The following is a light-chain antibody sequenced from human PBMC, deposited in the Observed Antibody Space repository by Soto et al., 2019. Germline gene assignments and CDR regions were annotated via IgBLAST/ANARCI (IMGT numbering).Light chain of an antibody. CDR1: QRVRSSY. V-gene: IGKV3-20*01. J-gene: IGKJ2*01. CDR2: GAS. CDR3: QQYGSSPYT. Sequence: PGERATLSCRASQRVRSSYLAWYQQKPGQAPRLLIYGASTRATGIPDNFSGSGSGTDFTLTISRLEPEDFAVYYCQQYGSSPYTFGQGTRLEI.